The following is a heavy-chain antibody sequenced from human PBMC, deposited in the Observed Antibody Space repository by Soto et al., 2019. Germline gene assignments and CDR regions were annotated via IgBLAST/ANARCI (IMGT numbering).Heavy chain of an antibody. Sequence: PGGSLRLSCTASGFTFGDYAMSWVRQSPGKGLEWVSGISGTSVGTYYADSVKGRFTISRDNSKNTLYLQMNSLRAEDTAVYYCAKGSPRVDYWGQGTLVTVSS. CDR1: GFTFGDYA. J-gene: IGHJ4*02. V-gene: IGHV3-23*01. CDR2: ISGTSVGT. CDR3: AKGSPRVDY.